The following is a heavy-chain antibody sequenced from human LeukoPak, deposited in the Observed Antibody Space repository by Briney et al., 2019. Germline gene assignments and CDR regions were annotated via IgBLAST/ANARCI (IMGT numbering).Heavy chain of an antibody. CDR3: ARDRRSQCDLPGGVDY. Sequence: RGSLRLSCAASGFTFSSYWMSWVRQAPGKGLEWVANIKQDGSEKYYVDSVKGRFTISRDNAKNSLYLQMNSLRAEDTAVYYCARDRRSQCDLPGGVDYWGQGTLVTVSS. V-gene: IGHV3-7*01. CDR2: IKQDGSEK. D-gene: IGHD3-10*01. CDR1: GFTFSSYW. J-gene: IGHJ4*02.